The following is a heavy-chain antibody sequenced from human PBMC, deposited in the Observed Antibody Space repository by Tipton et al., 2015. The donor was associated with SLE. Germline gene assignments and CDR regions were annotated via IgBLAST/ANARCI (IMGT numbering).Heavy chain of an antibody. D-gene: IGHD6-13*01. V-gene: IGHV4-59*08. CDR3: ARHRAAAATFDY. CDR1: GGSISSYY. Sequence: LRLSCTVSGGSISSYYWSWIRQPPGKGLEWIGYIYYSGSTNYNPSLKSRVTISVDTSKNQFSLKLRSLIAADTAVYYCARHRAAAATFDYWGQGTLVTVSS. CDR2: IYYSGST. J-gene: IGHJ4*02.